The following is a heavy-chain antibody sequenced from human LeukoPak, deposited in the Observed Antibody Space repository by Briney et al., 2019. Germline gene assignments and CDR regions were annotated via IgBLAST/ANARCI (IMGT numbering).Heavy chain of an antibody. V-gene: IGHV4-34*01. CDR1: GGSFSGYY. J-gene: IGHJ6*02. CDR3: ARAGYSYGYRVSYYYGMDV. CDR2: ISHSGST. Sequence: SETLSLTCAVYGGSFSGYYWSWIRQPPGKGLEWIGEISHSGSTNYNPSLKSRVTISVDTSKNQFSLKLSSVTAADTAVYYCARAGYSYGYRVSYYYGMDVWGQGTTVTVSS. D-gene: IGHD5-18*01.